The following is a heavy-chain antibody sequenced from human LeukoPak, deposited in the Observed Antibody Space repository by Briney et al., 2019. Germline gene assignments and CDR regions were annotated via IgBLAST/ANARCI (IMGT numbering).Heavy chain of an antibody. CDR2: IYYSGST. Sequence: SETLSLTCTVSGNSISSGDNYWSWIRQPAGKGLEWIGYIYYSGSTNYNPSLKSRVTISVDTSKNQFSLKLSSVTAADTAVYYCARGSSSRYFDYWGQGTLVTVSS. V-gene: IGHV4-61*10. D-gene: IGHD6-13*01. CDR1: GNSISSGDNY. CDR3: ARGSSSRYFDY. J-gene: IGHJ4*02.